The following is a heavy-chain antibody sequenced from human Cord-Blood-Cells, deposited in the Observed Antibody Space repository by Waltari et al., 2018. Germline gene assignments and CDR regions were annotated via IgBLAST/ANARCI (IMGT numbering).Heavy chain of an antibody. CDR1: GGSISSSRYY. CDR2: IYYSGST. J-gene: IGHJ3*02. V-gene: IGHV4-39*07. D-gene: IGHD5-18*01. Sequence: QLQLQESGPGLVKPSETLSLTCTVSGGSISSSRYYWGWIRQPPGKGLEWIGSIYYSGSTYYNPSLKSRVTISVDTSKNQFSLKLSSVTAADTAVYYCARRTAARSGAFDIWGQGTMVTVSS. CDR3: ARRTAARSGAFDI.